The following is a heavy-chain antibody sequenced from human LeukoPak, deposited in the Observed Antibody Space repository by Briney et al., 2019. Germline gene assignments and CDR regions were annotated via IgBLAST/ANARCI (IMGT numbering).Heavy chain of an antibody. D-gene: IGHD1-26*01. CDR3: ARDPSGSYYATAFDI. V-gene: IGHV4-59*01. CDR2: INYSGST. CDR1: GGSISSYY. Sequence: PSETLSLTCTVSGGSISSYYWSWIRQPPGKGLEWIGYINYSGSTNYNPSLKSRVTISVDTSKNQFSLKLSSVTAADTAVYYCARDPSGSYYATAFDIWGQGTMVTVSS. J-gene: IGHJ3*02.